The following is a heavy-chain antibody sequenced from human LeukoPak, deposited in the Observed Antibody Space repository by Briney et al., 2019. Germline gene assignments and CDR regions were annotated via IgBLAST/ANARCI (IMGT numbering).Heavy chain of an antibody. Sequence: GGTLRLFCAASGFAFSTYAMTWVRQAPGKGLEWVSSISGSGGSTSYADSVKGRFTISRDNSKNTLYLQMNSLRAEDTAIYFCAKANRITMIVPLDYWGQGTLVTVSS. D-gene: IGHD3-22*01. V-gene: IGHV3-23*01. CDR1: GFAFSTYA. CDR2: ISGSGGST. CDR3: AKANRITMIVPLDY. J-gene: IGHJ4*02.